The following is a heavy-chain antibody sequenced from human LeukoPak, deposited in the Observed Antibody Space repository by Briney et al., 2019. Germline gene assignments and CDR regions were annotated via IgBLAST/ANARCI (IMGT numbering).Heavy chain of an antibody. V-gene: IGHV3-30*04. Sequence: LRLSCAASGFTFSSYAMHWVRQAPGKRLEGVAVISYDGSNKYYADSVKGRVTISRDNTKKMAYLQMNSLRPEDTAVSYCARDPVPVRGLNGGYFDYWGQGTLVTVSS. CDR2: ISYDGSNK. D-gene: IGHD3-10*01. J-gene: IGHJ4*02. CDR1: GFTFSSYA. CDR3: ARDPVPVRGLNGGYFDY.